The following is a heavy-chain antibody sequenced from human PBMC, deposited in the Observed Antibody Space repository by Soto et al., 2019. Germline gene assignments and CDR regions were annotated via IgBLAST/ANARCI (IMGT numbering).Heavy chain of an antibody. J-gene: IGHJ6*02. CDR1: GFPFSTYT. V-gene: IGHV3-21*02. D-gene: IGHD3-3*01. Sequence: EVQLVESGGGLVKPGGSLRLSCSASGFPFSTYTMYWVRQAPGKGLEWVSSITSSSSRNIFYADSLKGRFTISRDNANNMIFLQMNNLRVEDTAVYYCARDDPVFGAIPRMDICGHGTTVTVSS. CDR3: ARDDPVFGAIPRMDI. CDR2: ITSSSSRNI.